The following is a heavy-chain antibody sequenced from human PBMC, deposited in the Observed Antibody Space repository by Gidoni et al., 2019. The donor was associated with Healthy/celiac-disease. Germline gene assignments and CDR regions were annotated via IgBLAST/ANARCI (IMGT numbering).Heavy chain of an antibody. CDR2: MNPNSGNT. CDR3: ARRRGQLLYSDY. CDR1: GYTFTSYD. J-gene: IGHJ4*02. V-gene: IGHV1-8*01. D-gene: IGHD2-2*01. Sequence: QVQLVQPGAEVTKPGASVTVSCKASGYTFTSYDNNWVRQATGQGLEWMGWMNPNSGNTGYAQKFQGRVTMTRNTSISTAYMELSSLRSEDTAVYYCARRRGQLLYSDYWGQGTLVTVSS.